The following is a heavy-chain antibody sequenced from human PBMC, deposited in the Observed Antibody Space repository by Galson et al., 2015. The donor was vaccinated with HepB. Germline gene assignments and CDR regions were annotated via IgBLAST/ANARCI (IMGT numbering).Heavy chain of an antibody. CDR3: AKMEGSSGYYYDGFDY. Sequence: SLRLSCAASGFTFSSYGMHWVRQAPGKGLEWVAFIRYDGSNKYYADSVKGRFTISRDNSKNTLYLQMNSLRAEDTAVYYCAKMEGSSGYYYDGFDYWGQGTLVTVSS. D-gene: IGHD3-22*01. CDR2: IRYDGSNK. V-gene: IGHV3-30*02. J-gene: IGHJ4*02. CDR1: GFTFSSYG.